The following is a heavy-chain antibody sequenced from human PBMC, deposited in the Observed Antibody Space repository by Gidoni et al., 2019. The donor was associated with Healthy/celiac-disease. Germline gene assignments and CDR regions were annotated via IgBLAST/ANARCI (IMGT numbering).Heavy chain of an antibody. CDR2: IKQDGSEK. CDR3: ASENSGSYPREFDY. D-gene: IGHD1-26*01. CDR1: GFTFSSYW. J-gene: IGHJ4*02. Sequence: EVQLVESGGGLVQPGGSLRLACPASGFTFSSYWRSWVRQAPGKGLEWVANIKQDGSEKYYVDSVKGRFTISRDNAKNSLYLQMNSLRAEDTAVYYCASENSGSYPREFDYWGQGTLVTVSS. V-gene: IGHV3-7*01.